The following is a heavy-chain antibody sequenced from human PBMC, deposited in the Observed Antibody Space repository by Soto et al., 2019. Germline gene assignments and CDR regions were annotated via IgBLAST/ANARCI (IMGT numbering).Heavy chain of an antibody. J-gene: IGHJ4*02. V-gene: IGHV3-23*01. CDR1: GFTFSSYA. CDR3: AKAQDIVVVVAADVSFDY. Sequence: EVQLLESGGGLVQPGGSLRLSCAASGFTFSSYAMSWVRQAPGKGLEWVSAISGSGGSTYYADSVKGQFTISRDNSKNTLYLQMNSLRAEDTAVYYCAKAQDIVVVVAADVSFDYWGQGTLVTVSS. D-gene: IGHD2-15*01. CDR2: ISGSGGST.